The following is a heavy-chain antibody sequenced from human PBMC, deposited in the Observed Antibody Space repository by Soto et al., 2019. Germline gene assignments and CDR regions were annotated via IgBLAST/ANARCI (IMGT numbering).Heavy chain of an antibody. CDR1: GFTFSSYA. V-gene: IGHV3-23*01. J-gene: IGHJ5*02. D-gene: IGHD2-2*01. Sequence: HPGGSLRLSCAASGFTFSSYAMSWVRPAPGKGLEWVSAISGSGGSTYYADSVKGRFTISRDNSKNTLYLQMNSLRAEDTAVYYCAIQGSDIVVVPAANWFDPWGQGT. CDR2: ISGSGGST. CDR3: AIQGSDIVVVPAANWFDP.